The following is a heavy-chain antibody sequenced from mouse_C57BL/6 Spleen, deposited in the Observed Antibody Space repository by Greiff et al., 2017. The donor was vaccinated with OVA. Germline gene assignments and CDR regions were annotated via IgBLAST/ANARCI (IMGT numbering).Heavy chain of an antibody. CDR1: GYTFTSYW. D-gene: IGHD1-2*01. Sequence: QVQLQQPGAELVKPGASVKLSCKASGYTFTSYWMHWVKQRPGQGLEWIGMIHPNSGSTNYNEKFKSKATLTVDKSSSTAYMQLSSLTSEDSAIYYCARTADYWYFDVWGTGTTVTVSS. J-gene: IGHJ1*03. CDR2: IHPNSGST. V-gene: IGHV1-64*01. CDR3: ARTADYWYFDV.